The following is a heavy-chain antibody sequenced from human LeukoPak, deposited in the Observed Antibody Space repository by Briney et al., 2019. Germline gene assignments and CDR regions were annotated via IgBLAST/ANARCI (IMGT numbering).Heavy chain of an antibody. V-gene: IGHV4-34*01. D-gene: IGHD3-22*01. CDR2: INHSGST. CDR3: ARLSNYYDSSGYYLYAFDI. J-gene: IGHJ3*02. Sequence: SETLSLTCAVYGGSFSGYYWSWIRQPPGKGLEWIGEINHSGSTNYNPSLKSRVTISVDTSKNQFSLKLSSVTAADTAVYYCARLSNYYDSSGYYLYAFDIWGQGTMVTVSS. CDR1: GGSFSGYY.